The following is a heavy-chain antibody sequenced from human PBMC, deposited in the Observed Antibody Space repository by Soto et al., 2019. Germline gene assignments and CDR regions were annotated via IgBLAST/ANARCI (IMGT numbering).Heavy chain of an antibody. J-gene: IGHJ6*02. D-gene: IGHD3-3*01. CDR2: IYPGDSDT. V-gene: IGHV5-51*01. CDR1: GYDFTTYW. Sequence: GESLKISCKGSGYDFTTYWIAWVRQMPGKGLELMGTIYPGDSDTTYSPSFQGQVTISADKSITTAYLQWTSLEASDSAMYYCARHYDFWSGQYLYGMDVWGQGTTVTVSS. CDR3: ARHYDFWSGQYLYGMDV.